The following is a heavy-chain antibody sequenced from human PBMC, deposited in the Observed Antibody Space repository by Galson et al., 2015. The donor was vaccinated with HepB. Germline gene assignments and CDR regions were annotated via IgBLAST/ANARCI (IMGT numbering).Heavy chain of an antibody. CDR1: GGSISSGSYY. CDR3: ARAASVVVPAAIRAYYYYYMDV. V-gene: IGHV4-61*02. D-gene: IGHD2-2*02. Sequence: TLSLTCTVSGGSISSGSYYWSWIRQPAGKGLEWIGRIYTSGSTNYNPSLKSRVTMSVDTSKNQFSLKLSSVTAADTAVYYCARAASVVVPAAIRAYYYYYMDVWGKGTTVTVSS. J-gene: IGHJ6*03. CDR2: IYTSGST.